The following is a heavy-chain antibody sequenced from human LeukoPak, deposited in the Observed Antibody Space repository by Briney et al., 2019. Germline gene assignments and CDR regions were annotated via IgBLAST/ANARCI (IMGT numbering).Heavy chain of an antibody. Sequence: GGTLRLSCAASGFTFSDFWMGWVRQAPGKGLEWVANINQDGSENYYVDSVKRRFTISRDNAKNSLYLQMNSLRADDAAVYYCTKGRSNHYWGQGTLVTVST. CDR1: GFTFSDFW. CDR2: INQDGSEN. V-gene: IGHV3-7*01. CDR3: TKGRSNHY. J-gene: IGHJ4*02. D-gene: IGHD3-10*01.